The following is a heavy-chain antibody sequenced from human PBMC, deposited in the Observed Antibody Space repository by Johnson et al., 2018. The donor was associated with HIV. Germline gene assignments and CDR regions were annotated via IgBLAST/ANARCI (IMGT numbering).Heavy chain of an antibody. Sequence: QEQLVESGGGLVKPGGSLRLSCAASGFTFSDYYMGWIRQAPGKGLDWVSSISRSAISFYYADSVKGRFTISRDNSKNTLYLQMNRLRAEDTAVYYCARAPGYSRAFDIWGQGTMVTVST. D-gene: IGHD5-18*01. J-gene: IGHJ3*02. V-gene: IGHV3-11*04. CDR2: ISRSAISF. CDR3: ARAPGYSRAFDI. CDR1: GFTFSDYY.